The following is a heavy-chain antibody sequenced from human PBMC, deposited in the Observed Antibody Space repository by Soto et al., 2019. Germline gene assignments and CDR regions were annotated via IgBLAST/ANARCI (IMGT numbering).Heavy chain of an antibody. D-gene: IGHD3-10*01. CDR3: ARNYGPGYTFDY. CDR2: IYYSGST. CDR1: GGSISSYY. V-gene: IGHV4-59*08. J-gene: IGHJ4*02. Sequence: SETLSLTCTVSGGSISSYYWSWIRQPPGKGLEWIGYIYYSGSTHYNPSLKSRVTISVDTSKNQFSLKLSSVTAADTAVYYCARNYGPGYTFDYWGQGTLVTVSS.